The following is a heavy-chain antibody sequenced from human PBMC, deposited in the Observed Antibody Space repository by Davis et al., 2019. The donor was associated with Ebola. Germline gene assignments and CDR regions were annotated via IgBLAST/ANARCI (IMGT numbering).Heavy chain of an antibody. D-gene: IGHD3-22*01. Sequence: GESLKISCAASGFTFSSYAMHWVRQAPGKGLEWVAVISYDGSNKYYADSVKGRFTISRDNSKNTLYLQMNSLRAEDTAVYYCAHSSGYYLQTGYYFDYWGQGTLVTVSS. CDR2: ISYDGSNK. CDR1: GFTFSSYA. CDR3: AHSSGYYLQTGYYFDY. J-gene: IGHJ4*02. V-gene: IGHV3-30*04.